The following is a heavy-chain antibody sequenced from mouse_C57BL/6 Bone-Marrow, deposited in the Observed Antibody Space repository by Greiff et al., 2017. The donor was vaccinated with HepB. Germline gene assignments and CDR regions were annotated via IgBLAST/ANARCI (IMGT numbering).Heavy chain of an antibody. D-gene: IGHD5-1*01. Sequence: EVKLVESGGGLVQPGGSLKLSCAASGFTFSDAWMDWVRQSPEKGLEWVAEIRNKANNHATYYAESVKGRFTISRDDSQSSVYLQMNSLRAEDTGIYYCTRPLTSHFGYWGQGTTLTVSS. J-gene: IGHJ2*01. CDR1: GFTFSDAW. V-gene: IGHV6-6*01. CDR2: IRNKANNHAT. CDR3: TRPLTSHFGY.